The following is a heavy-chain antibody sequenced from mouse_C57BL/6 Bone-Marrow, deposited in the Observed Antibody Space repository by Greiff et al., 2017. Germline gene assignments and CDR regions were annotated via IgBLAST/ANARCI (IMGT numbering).Heavy chain of an antibody. V-gene: IGHV1-18*01. CDR2: INPNNGGT. D-gene: IGHD2-4*01. Sequence: EVQLQQSGPELVKPGASVTIPCKASGYTFTDYNMDWVKQSHGKSLEWIGDINPNNGGTIYNQKFKGKATLTVDKSSSTAYMELRSLTSEYTAVYYCARLPLGYDYYYAMDYWGQGTSVTVSS. CDR3: ARLPLGYDYYYAMDY. J-gene: IGHJ4*01. CDR1: GYTFTDYN.